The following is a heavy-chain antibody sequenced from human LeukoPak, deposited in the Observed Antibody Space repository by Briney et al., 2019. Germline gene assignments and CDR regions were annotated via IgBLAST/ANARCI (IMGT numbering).Heavy chain of an antibody. V-gene: IGHV1-2*02. CDR1: GYTFTGYY. J-gene: IGHJ4*02. CDR3: ARDLQSSSGYYYVVGY. CDR2: INPNSGGT. D-gene: IGHD3-22*01. Sequence: ASVKVSCKASGYTFTGYYMHWVRQAPGQGLEWMGWINPNSGGTNYAQKFQGRVTMTRDTSISTAYMELSRLRSDDAAVYYCARDLQSSSGYYYVVGYWGQGTLVTVSS.